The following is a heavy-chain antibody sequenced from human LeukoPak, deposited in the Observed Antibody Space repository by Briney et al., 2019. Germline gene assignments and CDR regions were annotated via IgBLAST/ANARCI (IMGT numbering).Heavy chain of an antibody. CDR1: GFTFGDYA. CDR3: TRVRGYSGYEI. CDR2: IRSKTFGGTT. J-gene: IGHJ4*02. V-gene: IGHV3-49*04. D-gene: IGHD5-12*01. Sequence: GVLRLSCITSGFTFGDYAMGWVRQAPGKGLTWVGLIRSKTFGGTTEYAASVKGRFTISRDDSRTIAYLQMNSLKTEDTAFYYCTRVRGYSGYEIWGQGTLVTVSS.